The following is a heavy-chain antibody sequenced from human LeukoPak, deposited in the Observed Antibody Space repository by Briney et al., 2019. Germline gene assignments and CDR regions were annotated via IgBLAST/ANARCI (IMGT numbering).Heavy chain of an antibody. CDR2: IYYSGST. CDR3: ARHDTTMKGAFDI. CDR1: GGSISSSSYY. J-gene: IGHJ3*02. D-gene: IGHD3-22*01. V-gene: IGHV4-39*01. Sequence: PSETLSLTCTVSGGSISSSSYYWGWIRQPPGKGLEWIGSIYYSGSTYYNPSLKSRVTISVDTSKNQFSLKLSSVTAADMAVYYCARHDTTMKGAFDIWGQGTMVTVSS.